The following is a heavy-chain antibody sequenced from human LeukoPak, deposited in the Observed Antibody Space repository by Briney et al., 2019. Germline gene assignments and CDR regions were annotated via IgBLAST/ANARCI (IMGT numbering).Heavy chain of an antibody. Sequence: GGSLRLSCAASGFTFSDYYMSWIRQAPGKGLEWVSYISSSGSTIYYADSVKGRFTISRDNAKNSLYLRMNSLRAEDTAVYYCARDPGQVVAANYYFDYWGQGTLVTVSS. V-gene: IGHV3-11*01. CDR1: GFTFSDYY. J-gene: IGHJ4*02. CDR2: ISSSGSTI. D-gene: IGHD2-15*01. CDR3: ARDPGQVVAANYYFDY.